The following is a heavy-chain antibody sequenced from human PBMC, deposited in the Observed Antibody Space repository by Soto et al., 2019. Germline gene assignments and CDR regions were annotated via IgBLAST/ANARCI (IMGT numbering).Heavy chain of an antibody. V-gene: IGHV3-30-3*01. CDR3: ARDLSRGLGVGQYFDF. D-gene: IGHD1-26*01. CDR2: ISYDGSNK. CDR1: GFTFSSYA. J-gene: IGHJ4*02. Sequence: GGSLRLSCAASGFTFSSYAMHWVRQAPGKGLEWVAVISYDGSNKYYADSVKGRFTISRDNSKNTLYLQMNSLRAEDTAVYYCARDLSRGLGVGQYFDFWGQGTLVTVSS.